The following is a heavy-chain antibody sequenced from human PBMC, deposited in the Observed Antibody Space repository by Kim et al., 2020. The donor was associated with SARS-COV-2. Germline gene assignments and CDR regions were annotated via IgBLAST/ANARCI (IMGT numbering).Heavy chain of an antibody. Sequence: GGSLRLSCAASGFTFSNYGMHWVRQAPGKGLEWVAVISYDGSNKYYADSVKGRFTISRDNSKNTLYLQMNSLIAEDTAVYYCAKDPQRVYSYGWSYYYYGMDVWGQGTTVTVSS. V-gene: IGHV3-30*18. CDR3: AKDPQRVYSYGWSYYYYGMDV. CDR1: GFTFSNYG. J-gene: IGHJ6*02. CDR2: ISYDGSNK. D-gene: IGHD5-18*01.